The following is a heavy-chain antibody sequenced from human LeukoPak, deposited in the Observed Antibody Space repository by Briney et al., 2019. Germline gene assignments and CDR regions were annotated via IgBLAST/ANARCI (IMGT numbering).Heavy chain of an antibody. Sequence: GGSLRLSCAASGFTFSSYEMNWVRQAPGKGLEWVSSISESGGTTDYADSVKGRFTISRDNSKNTLYLQMNSLRAEDTAVYYCARQWLINGWGQGILVTVSS. V-gene: IGHV3-23*01. CDR1: GFTFSSYE. D-gene: IGHD6-19*01. CDR2: ISESGGTT. CDR3: ARQWLING. J-gene: IGHJ4*02.